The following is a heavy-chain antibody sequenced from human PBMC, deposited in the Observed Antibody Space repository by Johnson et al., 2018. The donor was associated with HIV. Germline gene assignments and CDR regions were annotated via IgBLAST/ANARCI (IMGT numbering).Heavy chain of an antibody. CDR1: GFTFSSYW. CDR3: AKDPVGATWAFDI. Sequence: VQLVESGGGLVQPGGSLRLSCAASGFTFSSYWMHWVRQAPGKGLVWVSRINSDGSSTRYADSVKGRFTISRDNAKNTLYLQMNSLRAEDTAVYYCAKDPVGATWAFDIWGQGTMVTVSS. V-gene: IGHV3-74*01. J-gene: IGHJ3*02. CDR2: INSDGSST. D-gene: IGHD1-26*01.